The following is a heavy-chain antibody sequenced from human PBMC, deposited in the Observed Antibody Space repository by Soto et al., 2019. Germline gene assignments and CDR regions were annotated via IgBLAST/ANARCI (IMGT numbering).Heavy chain of an antibody. Sequence: PSETLSLTCTVSTGSISNSYWNWIRQPPGKGLEWIGYISYSGSTNYNPSLKSRVTISVDTSKNQFSLQLSSVTAADTAVFYCARVPDIALAGYFDYWGQGTLVTVSS. CDR3: ARVPDIALAGYFDY. D-gene: IGHD6-19*01. V-gene: IGHV4-59*08. J-gene: IGHJ4*02. CDR2: ISYSGST. CDR1: TGSISNSY.